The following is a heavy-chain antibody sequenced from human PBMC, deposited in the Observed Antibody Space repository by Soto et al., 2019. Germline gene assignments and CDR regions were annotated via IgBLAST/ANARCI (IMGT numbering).Heavy chain of an antibody. CDR1: GYTFASYG. V-gene: IGHV1-18*01. J-gene: IGHJ6*02. CDR3: ERAVGYYYVMDF. CDR2: ISAYNGNT. Sequence: ASVKVSCKDSGYTFASYGSSWVQQAPGQGLEWMGWISAYNGNTNYAQKLQGRVTMTTDTSTSTAYMELRSLRSDDTAVYYCERAVGYYYVMDFWGQGTTVTVSS. D-gene: IGHD6-19*01.